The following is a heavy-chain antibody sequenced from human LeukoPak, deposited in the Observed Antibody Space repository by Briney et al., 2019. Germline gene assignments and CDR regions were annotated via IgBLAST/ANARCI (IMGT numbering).Heavy chain of an antibody. CDR3: ARDSMGATGYFDY. J-gene: IGHJ4*02. Sequence: HPGGSLRLSCAASGFTFSSYAMHWVRQAPGKGLEWVAVISYDGSNKYYADSVKGRFTISRDNSKNTLYLQMNSLRAEDTAVYYCARDSMGATGYFDYWGQGTLVTVSS. V-gene: IGHV3-30-3*01. CDR2: ISYDGSNK. D-gene: IGHD1-26*01. CDR1: GFTFSSYA.